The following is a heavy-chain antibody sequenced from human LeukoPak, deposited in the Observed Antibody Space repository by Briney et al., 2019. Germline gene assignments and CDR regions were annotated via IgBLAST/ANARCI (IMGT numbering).Heavy chain of an antibody. Sequence: SETLSLTCAVYGGSFSGYYWSWIRQPPGKGLEWIGETNHSGSTNYNPSLKSRVTISVDTSKNQFSLKLSSVTAADTAVYYCASELLSEAFDIWGQGTMVTVSS. CDR1: GGSFSGYY. CDR3: ASELLSEAFDI. J-gene: IGHJ3*02. CDR2: TNHSGST. V-gene: IGHV4-34*01. D-gene: IGHD1-14*01.